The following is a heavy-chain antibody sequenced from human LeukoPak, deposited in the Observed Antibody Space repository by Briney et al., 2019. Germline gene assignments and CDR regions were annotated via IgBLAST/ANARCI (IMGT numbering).Heavy chain of an antibody. J-gene: IGHJ6*03. CDR3: ARETGAAPRYYYYYMDV. CDR2: INPNSGGT. V-gene: IGHV1-2*02. CDR1: GYTFTGYY. D-gene: IGHD6-6*01. Sequence: ASVKVSCKASGYTFTGYYMHWVRQAPGQGLEWMGWINPNSGGTNYAQKFQGRVTMTRDTSISTAYMELSRLRSDDTAVYYCARETGAAPRYYYYYMDVWGKGTTVTVSS.